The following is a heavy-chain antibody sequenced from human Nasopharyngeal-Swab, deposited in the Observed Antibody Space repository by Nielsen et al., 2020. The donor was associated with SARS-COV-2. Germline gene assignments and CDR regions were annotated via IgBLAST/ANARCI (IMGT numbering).Heavy chain of an antibody. J-gene: IGHJ6*02. Sequence: GGSLRLSCTASGFTFGDYAMSWFRQAPGKGLEWVGFIRSKAYGGTTEYAASVKGRFTISRDDSKSIAYLQMNSLKTEDTAVYYCTRDDTYYSSGYYDYGMDVWGQGTTVTVSS. D-gene: IGHD6-19*01. CDR2: IRSKAYGGTT. CDR3: TRDDTYYSSGYYDYGMDV. V-gene: IGHV3-49*03. CDR1: GFTFGDYA.